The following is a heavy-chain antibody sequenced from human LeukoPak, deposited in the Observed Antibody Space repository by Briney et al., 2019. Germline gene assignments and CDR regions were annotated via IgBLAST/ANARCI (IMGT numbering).Heavy chain of an antibody. V-gene: IGHV3-23*01. CDR3: AKDRHYGSGNDAFDI. J-gene: IGHJ3*02. D-gene: IGHD3-10*01. CDR1: GFTFSSYS. CDR2: ISGSGGST. Sequence: GGSLRLSCAASGFTFSSYSMSWVRQAPGKGLEWVSAISGSGGSTYYADSVKGRFTISRDNSKNTLYLQMNSLRAEDTAVYYCAKDRHYGSGNDAFDIWGQGTMVTVSS.